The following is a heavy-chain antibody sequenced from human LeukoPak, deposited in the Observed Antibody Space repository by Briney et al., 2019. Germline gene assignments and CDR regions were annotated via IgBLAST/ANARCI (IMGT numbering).Heavy chain of an antibody. V-gene: IGHV4-59*08. J-gene: IGHJ5*02. D-gene: IGHD2-2*01. CDR2: IDYSGYT. CDR1: EGSISHDY. CDR3: TTCAPNRYWFAP. Sequence: SETLSLTCDISEGSISHDYWVWVRQPPGKGLEWIAYIDYSGYTDYNPSVKSRVTMSIDTSKGQFTLHLRSVSAADTAIYYCTTCAPNRYWFAPWGQGIQVTVSS.